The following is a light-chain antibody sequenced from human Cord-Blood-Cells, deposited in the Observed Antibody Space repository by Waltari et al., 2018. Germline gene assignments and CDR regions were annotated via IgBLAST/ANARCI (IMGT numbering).Light chain of an antibody. CDR2: RNN. CDR3: AAWDDSLSGWV. CDR1: SSNIGSNY. V-gene: IGLV1-47*01. J-gene: IGLJ3*02. Sequence: QSVLTQPPSASGTPGQRVPIPCSGSSSNIGSNYVYWYQQLPGTAPKLLIYRNNQRPSGVPGRFSGSKSGTSASLAISGLRSEDEADYYCAAWDDSLSGWVFGGGTKLTVL.